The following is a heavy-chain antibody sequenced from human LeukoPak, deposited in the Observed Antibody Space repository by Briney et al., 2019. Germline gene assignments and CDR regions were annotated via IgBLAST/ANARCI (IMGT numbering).Heavy chain of an antibody. Sequence: PSETLSLTCTVSGGSISSGDYYWSWIRQPPGKGLEWIGRIYASGTTNYNPSLKSRVTMSVDTSKNQFSLKVSSVTAADTAVYYCARVRDPWYNFFDSWGQGTLVTVSS. CDR3: ARVRDPWYNFFDS. V-gene: IGHV4-61*08. CDR1: GGSISSGDYY. D-gene: IGHD1-14*01. J-gene: IGHJ4*02. CDR2: IYASGTT.